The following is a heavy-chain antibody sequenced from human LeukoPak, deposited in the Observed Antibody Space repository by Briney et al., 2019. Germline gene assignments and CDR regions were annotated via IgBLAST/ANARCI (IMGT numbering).Heavy chain of an antibody. D-gene: IGHD2-2*01. CDR1: GGSFSGYY. J-gene: IGHJ6*02. Sequence: SETLSLTCAVYGGSFSGYYWSRIRQPPGKGLEWIGEINHSGSTNYNPSLKSRVTISVDTSKNQFSLKLSSVTAADTAVYYCARQDIVVVPAALYSYGMDVWGQGTTVTVS. CDR2: INHSGST. CDR3: ARQDIVVVPAALYSYGMDV. V-gene: IGHV4-34*01.